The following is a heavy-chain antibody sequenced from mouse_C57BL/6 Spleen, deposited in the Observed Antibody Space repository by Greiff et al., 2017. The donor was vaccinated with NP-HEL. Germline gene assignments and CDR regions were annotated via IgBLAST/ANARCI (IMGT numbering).Heavy chain of an antibody. Sequence: VQLQQSGPELVKPGASVKISCKASGYSFTSYYIHWVKQRPGQGLEWIGWIYPGSGNTKYNEKFKGKATLTADTSSSTAYMQLSSLASEDSAVYYCVYGSSYGAMDYWGQGTSVTVSS. CDR1: GYSFTSYY. CDR2: IYPGSGNT. V-gene: IGHV1-66*01. CDR3: VYGSSYGAMDY. D-gene: IGHD1-1*01. J-gene: IGHJ4*01.